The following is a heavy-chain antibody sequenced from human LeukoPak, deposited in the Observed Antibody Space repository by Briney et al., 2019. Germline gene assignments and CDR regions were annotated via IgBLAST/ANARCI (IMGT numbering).Heavy chain of an antibody. J-gene: IGHJ6*04. CDR3: AKKWAIDV. D-gene: IGHD1-26*01. Sequence: PGGSLRLSCAASGFSVSSTDMSWVRQAPGKGLEWVSFIYSGGRTYSADSVKGRFTISRDNSKNTLYLQMNSLRAEDTAVYYCAKKWAIDVWGKGTTVTISS. CDR2: IYSGGRT. CDR1: GFSVSSTD. V-gene: IGHV3-66*01.